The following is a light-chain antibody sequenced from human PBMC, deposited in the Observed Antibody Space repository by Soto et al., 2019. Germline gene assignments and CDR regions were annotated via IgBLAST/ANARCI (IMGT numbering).Light chain of an antibody. CDR2: DAS. CDR1: QSISTY. Sequence: DIRMTQSPSSLSASVGDRVTITCRASQSISTYLSWYQQKPGKAPKLLIFDASTLESGVPSRFSGSGSGTDFTLTISSLQPDDFATYYCQQYSDSSGAFGQGTRVEIK. J-gene: IGKJ1*01. V-gene: IGKV1-5*01. CDR3: QQYSDSSGA.